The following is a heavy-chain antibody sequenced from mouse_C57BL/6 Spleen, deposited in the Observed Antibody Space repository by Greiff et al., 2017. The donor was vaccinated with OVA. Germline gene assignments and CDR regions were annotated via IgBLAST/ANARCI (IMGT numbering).Heavy chain of an antibody. CDR2: IYPGSGST. CDR3: AVFITTVVAKAY. CDR1: GYTFTSYW. J-gene: IGHJ3*01. Sequence: QVQLQQPGAELVKPGASVTMSCKASGYTFTSYWLTWVKQRPGQGLVWIGDIYPGSGSTNYNEKFKSKATLTVDTSSSTAYMQLSSLTSEDSAVDYCAVFITTVVAKAYWGQGTLVTVSA. V-gene: IGHV1-55*01. D-gene: IGHD1-1*01.